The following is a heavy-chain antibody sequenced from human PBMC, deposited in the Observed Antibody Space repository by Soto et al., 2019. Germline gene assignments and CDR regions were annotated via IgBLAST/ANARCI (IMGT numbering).Heavy chain of an antibody. CDR1: GYSFTSYW. D-gene: IGHD3-9*01. CDR2: IYPGDSDT. J-gene: IGHJ6*02. CDR3: AKILTGYYSGGMDV. Sequence: PGESLKISCKGSGYSFTSYWIGWVRQMPGKGPEWMGIIYPGDSDTRYSPSFQGQVTISADKSISTAYLQMNSLRAEDTAVYYCAKILTGYYSGGMDVWGQGTTVTVSS. V-gene: IGHV5-51*01.